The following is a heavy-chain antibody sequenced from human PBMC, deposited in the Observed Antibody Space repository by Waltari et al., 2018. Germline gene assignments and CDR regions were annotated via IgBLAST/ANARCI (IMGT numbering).Heavy chain of an antibody. V-gene: IGHV4-34*01. J-gene: IGHJ5*02. Sequence: QVQLQQWGAGLLKPSETLSLTCAVYGGSFSGYYWSWIRQPTGKGLEWIGEINHSGSTNYNPSLKSRVTISVDTSKNQFSLKLSSVTAADTAVYYCARQVVVAARVIWWFDPWGQGTLVTVSS. CDR1: GGSFSGYY. CDR2: INHSGST. CDR3: ARQVVVAARVIWWFDP. D-gene: IGHD2-15*01.